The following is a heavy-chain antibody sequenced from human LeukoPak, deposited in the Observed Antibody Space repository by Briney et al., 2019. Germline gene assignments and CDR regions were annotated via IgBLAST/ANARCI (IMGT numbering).Heavy chain of an antibody. CDR3: GGTIIVWGVDI. Sequence: PGRSLRLSCAASGFTFSNAWMSWVRQAPGKGLEWVGRIKSKTDGDTTGYAAPVKGRFTISRDDSKNTLYLQMNSLKTEDTAVYYCGGTIIVWGVDIWGQGTMVTVSS. J-gene: IGHJ3*02. D-gene: IGHD3-22*01. CDR1: GFTFSNAW. CDR2: IKSKTDGDTT. V-gene: IGHV3-15*01.